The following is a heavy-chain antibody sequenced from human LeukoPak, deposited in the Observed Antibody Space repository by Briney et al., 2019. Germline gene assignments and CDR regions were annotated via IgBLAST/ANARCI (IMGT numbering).Heavy chain of an antibody. CDR3: TTDEDWNYARKDV. CDR1: GFTFNYAW. CDR2: TVSEIDGGTT. V-gene: IGHV3-15*04. J-gene: IGHJ6*02. Sequence: GGSLRLSCAASGFTFNYAWMSWVRQVPGKGLEWVGQTVSEIDGGTTDYAAPVKGRFTISRNDSKSTLYLQMNSLKIEDTAVYYCTTDEDWNYARKDVWGQGATVIVSS. D-gene: IGHD1-7*01.